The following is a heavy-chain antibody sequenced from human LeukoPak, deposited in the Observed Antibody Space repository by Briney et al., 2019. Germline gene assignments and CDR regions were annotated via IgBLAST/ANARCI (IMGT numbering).Heavy chain of an antibody. V-gene: IGHV3-30-3*01. CDR1: GFTFTIYA. CDR2: ISYDGSNK. J-gene: IGHJ3*02. Sequence: PGRSLRLSCAASGFTFTIYAMHWVRQAPGKGLEWVAVISYDGSNKYYADSVKGRFTISRDNSKNTLYLQMNSLRAEDTAVYYCATVDMIVVKAPVMWGQGTMVTVSS. CDR3: ATVDMIVVKAPVM. D-gene: IGHD3-22*01.